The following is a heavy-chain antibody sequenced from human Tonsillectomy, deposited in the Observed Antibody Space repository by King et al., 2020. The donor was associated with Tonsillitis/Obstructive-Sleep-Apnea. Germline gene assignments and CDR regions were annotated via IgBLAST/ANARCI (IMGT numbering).Heavy chain of an antibody. Sequence: HVQLVQSGGNLVKSGGSLRLSCVASGVTFSDDYMTWIRQAPGMGLEWLSYISSDGTSKKYADSVRGRFTISRDNSKNSLYLQMNSLRADDTAVYFCARDLGRSSESWGQGTLVTVSS. V-gene: IGHV3-11*05. CDR2: ISSDGTSK. CDR3: ARDLGRSSES. CDR1: GVTFSDDY. D-gene: IGHD6-6*01. J-gene: IGHJ5*02.